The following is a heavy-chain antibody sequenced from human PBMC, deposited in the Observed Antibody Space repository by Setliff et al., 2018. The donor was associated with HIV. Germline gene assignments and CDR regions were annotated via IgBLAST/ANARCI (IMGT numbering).Heavy chain of an antibody. D-gene: IGHD1-26*01. CDR3: AGGPGTTSIDY. CDR2: INHSGST. V-gene: IGHV4-34*01. J-gene: IGHJ4*02. Sequence: SETLSLTCAVYGESFSYYFWSWVRQPPGKGLEWIGEINHSGSTNYNPSLKSRVTISADTSKNQFSLKLTSVTAADTAVYYCAGGPGTTSIDYWAQGTLVTVSS. CDR1: GESFSYYF.